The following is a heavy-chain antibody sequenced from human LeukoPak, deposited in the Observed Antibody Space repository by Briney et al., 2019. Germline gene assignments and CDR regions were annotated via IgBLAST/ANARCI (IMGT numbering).Heavy chain of an antibody. V-gene: IGHV1-69*13. Sequence: SVKVSCKASGGTFSSYAISWVRQAPGQGPEWMGGITPMFGTAKYAQKFQGRVTITADESTSTAYMELSSLRSEDTAVYYCARETTTYYDFWSGRIEPFDYWGQGTLVTVSS. J-gene: IGHJ4*02. CDR2: ITPMFGTA. D-gene: IGHD3-3*01. CDR1: GGTFSSYA. CDR3: ARETTTYYDFWSGRIEPFDY.